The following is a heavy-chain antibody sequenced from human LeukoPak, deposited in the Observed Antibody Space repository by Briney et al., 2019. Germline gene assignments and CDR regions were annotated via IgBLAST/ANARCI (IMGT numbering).Heavy chain of an antibody. CDR1: GDSVSSNSAA. CDR2: TYYRSKWYN. D-gene: IGHD3-22*01. CDR3: ATTYYYDRWGRAFDI. J-gene: IGHJ3*02. Sequence: SQTLSLTCAISGDSVSSNSAAWNWIRQSPSRGLEWLGRTYYRSKWYNDYAVSVKSRITINPDTSKNQFSLQLNSVTSEDTAVYYCATTYYYDRWGRAFDIWGQGTMVTVSS. V-gene: IGHV6-1*01.